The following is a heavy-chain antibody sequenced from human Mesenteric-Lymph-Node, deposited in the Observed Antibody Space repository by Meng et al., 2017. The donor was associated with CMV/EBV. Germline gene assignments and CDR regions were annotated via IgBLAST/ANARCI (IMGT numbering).Heavy chain of an antibody. CDR2: ISSSGSTI. CDR1: DFTFSDYY. Sequence: QVQLVESGGGLFKPGGSLIPSCAASDFTFSDYYMSWVRQAPGKGLEWVSYISSSGSTIDYADSVVGGFTISRDNAKNSVSLQMNSLRVEDTAVYYWARDDGGNSVLDNWGQGTLVTVSS. V-gene: IGHV3-11*01. CDR3: ARDDGGNSVLDN. J-gene: IGHJ4*02. D-gene: IGHD4-23*01.